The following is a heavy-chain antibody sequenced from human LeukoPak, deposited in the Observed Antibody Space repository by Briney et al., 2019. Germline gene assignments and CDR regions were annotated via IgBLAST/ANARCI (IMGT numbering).Heavy chain of an antibody. D-gene: IGHD2-2*01. CDR1: GGSISSSSYY. CDR3: ARRSRANYYYYYMDV. V-gene: IGHV4-39*07. Sequence: SETLSLTCTVSGGSISSSSYYWGWIRQPPGKGLEWIGSIYYSGSTYYNPSLKSRVTISVDTSKNQFSLKLSSVTAADTAVYYCARRSRANYYYYYMDVWGKGTTVTVSS. CDR2: IYYSGST. J-gene: IGHJ6*03.